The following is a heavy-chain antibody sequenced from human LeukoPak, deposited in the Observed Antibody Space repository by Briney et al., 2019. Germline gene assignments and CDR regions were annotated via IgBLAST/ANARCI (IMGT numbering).Heavy chain of an antibody. J-gene: IGHJ4*02. CDR2: IRYDGSNK. CDR3: AKDWVAHGEYYFDY. Sequence: GGSLRLSCAASGFTFSSYSMNWVRQAPGKGLEWVAFIRYDGSNKYYADSVKGRFTISRDNSKNTLYLQMNSLRAEDTAVYYCAKDWVAHGEYYFDYWGQGTLVTVSS. V-gene: IGHV3-30*02. CDR1: GFTFSSYS. D-gene: IGHD3-10*01.